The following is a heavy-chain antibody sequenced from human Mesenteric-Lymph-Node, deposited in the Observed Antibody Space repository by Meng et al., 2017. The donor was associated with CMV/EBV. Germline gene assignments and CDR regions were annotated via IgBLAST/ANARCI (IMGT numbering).Heavy chain of an antibody. V-gene: IGHV3-11*04. CDR3: ARDLGYCSSISCYEADY. J-gene: IGHJ4*02. D-gene: IGHD2-2*01. CDR1: GFTFSDYY. Sequence: GESLKISCAASGFTFSDYYMSWIRQAPGKGLEWVSYTSISASTIYYADSVKGRFTISRDNAKNSLYLQMYSLRAEDTAVYYCARDLGYCSSISCYEADYWGQGTLVTVSS. CDR2: TSISASTI.